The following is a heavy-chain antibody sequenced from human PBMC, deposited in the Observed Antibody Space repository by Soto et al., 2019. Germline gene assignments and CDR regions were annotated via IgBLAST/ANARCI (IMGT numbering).Heavy chain of an antibody. D-gene: IGHD2-15*01. CDR2: IYYSGST. V-gene: IGHV4-31*03. CDR3: ARLKDIVEALDP. CDR1: GGSISSGGYY. Sequence: SETLSLTCTVSGGSISSGGYYWSWIRQHPGKGLEWIGYIYYSGSTYYNPSLKSRVTISVDTSKNQFSLKLSSVTAADTAVYYCARLKDIVEALDPWGQGNLVTVSS. J-gene: IGHJ5*02.